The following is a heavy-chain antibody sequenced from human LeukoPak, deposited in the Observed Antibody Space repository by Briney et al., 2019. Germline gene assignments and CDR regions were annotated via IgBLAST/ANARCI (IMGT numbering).Heavy chain of an antibody. CDR1: GFTFSSYW. CDR3: ALVSGTPRFDP. V-gene: IGHV3-7*01. D-gene: IGHD3-10*01. J-gene: IGHJ5*02. Sequence: GGSLRLSCAASGFTFSSYWMSWVRQAPGKGLEWVANIKQDESEKYYVDPVKGRFTISRDNAKNSLSLQMNSLRAEDTAVYYCALVSGTPRFDPWGQGTLVTVSS. CDR2: IKQDESEK.